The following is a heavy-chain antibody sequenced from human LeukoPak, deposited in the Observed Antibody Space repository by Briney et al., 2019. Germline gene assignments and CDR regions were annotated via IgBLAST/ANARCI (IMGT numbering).Heavy chain of an antibody. V-gene: IGHV1-69*15. CDR1: GGTFSSYA. CDR3: ARDFRSIVVVPAAHIFDY. CDR2: IIPIFGTA. J-gene: IGHJ4*02. D-gene: IGHD2-2*01. Sequence: ASVKVSCKASGGTFSSYAISWVRQAPGQGLEWMGRIIPIFGTANYAQKFQGRVTITADESTSTAYMELSSLRSEDTAVYYCARDFRSIVVVPAAHIFDYWGQGTLVTVSS.